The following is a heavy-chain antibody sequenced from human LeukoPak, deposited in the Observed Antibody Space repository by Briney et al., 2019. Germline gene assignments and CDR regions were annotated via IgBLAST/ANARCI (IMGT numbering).Heavy chain of an antibody. D-gene: IGHD2-21*02. CDR3: RVWWYGGDKVAYDY. CDR2: IFYSGST. J-gene: IGHJ4*02. V-gene: IGHV4-39*01. Sequence: PSETLSLTCTVSGGSISSRSYFWGWIRQPPGKGLEWIGSIFYSGSTYYNPSLKSRVTMSVDTSNNQFSLKLSSVTAADTAAYFCRVWWYGGDKVAYDYWGQGALVTVSS. CDR1: GGSISSRSYF.